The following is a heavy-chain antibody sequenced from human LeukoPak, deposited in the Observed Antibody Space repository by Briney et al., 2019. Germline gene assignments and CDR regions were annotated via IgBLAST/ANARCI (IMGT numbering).Heavy chain of an antibody. V-gene: IGHV1-69*02. D-gene: IGHD6-13*01. J-gene: IGHJ4*02. CDR3: ARVGSSSWPELDY. CDR1: GGTFSSYT. CDR2: IIPILGIA. Sequence: SVKVSCKASGGTFSSYTISWVRQAPGQGLEWMGRIIPILGIANYAQKFQGRVTITADKSTSTAYMELSSLRSEETAVYYCARVGSSSWPELDYWGQGTLVTVSS.